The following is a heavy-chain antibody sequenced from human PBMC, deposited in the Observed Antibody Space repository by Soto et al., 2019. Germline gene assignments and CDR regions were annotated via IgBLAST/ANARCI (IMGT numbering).Heavy chain of an antibody. CDR1: GYTFTSYG. V-gene: IGHV1-18*01. CDR3: ARYRKGHYYYYYGMDV. D-gene: IGHD3-16*02. J-gene: IGHJ6*02. CDR2: ISAYNGNT. Sequence: ASVKVSCKASGYTFTSYGISWVRQAPGQGLEWMGWISAYNGNTNYAQKLQGRVTMTTDTSTSTAYMELRSLRSDDTAVYYCARYRKGHYYYYYGMDVWGQGNTVTVYS.